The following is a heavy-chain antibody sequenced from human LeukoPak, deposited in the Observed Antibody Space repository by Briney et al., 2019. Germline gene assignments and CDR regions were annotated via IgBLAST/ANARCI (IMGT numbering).Heavy chain of an antibody. D-gene: IGHD2-15*01. CDR3: MSQGYCSGGTCYDPY. Sequence: QPGGSLRLSCAASGFTFSRYWMSWVRQAPGKGLEWVANIKEDGSEKYYVDSVKGRFTISRDNGRNSLYLRMNSLRAEDTALYYCMSQGYCSGGTCYDPYWGQGTMVTVSS. CDR1: GFTFSRYW. CDR2: IKEDGSEK. J-gene: IGHJ3*01. V-gene: IGHV3-7*01.